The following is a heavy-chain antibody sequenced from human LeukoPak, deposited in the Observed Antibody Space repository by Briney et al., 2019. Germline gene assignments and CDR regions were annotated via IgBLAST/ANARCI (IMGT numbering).Heavy chain of an antibody. CDR1: GGSISSNNW. CDR3: ARDFPTPYCSGGSCYSD. Sequence: SETPSLTCAVSGGSISSNNWWNWVRQPPGKGLEWIGRIYTSGSTNYNPSLKSRVTISVDTSKNQFSLKLSSVTAADTAVYYCARDFPTPYCSGGSCYSDWGQGTLVTVSS. V-gene: IGHV4-4*02. J-gene: IGHJ4*02. CDR2: IYTSGST. D-gene: IGHD2-15*01.